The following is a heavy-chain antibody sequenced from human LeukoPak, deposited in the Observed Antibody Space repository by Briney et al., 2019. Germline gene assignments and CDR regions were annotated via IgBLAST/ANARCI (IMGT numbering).Heavy chain of an antibody. CDR2: INPSGGST. J-gene: IGHJ4*02. D-gene: IGHD2-2*01. CDR3: ARDLADIVVVPAAFRY. CDR1: GYTFTSYY. V-gene: IGHV1-46*01. Sequence: ASVKVSCKASGYTFTSYYMHWVRQAPGQGLEWMGIINPSGGSTSYAQKFQGRVTMTRDTSTSTVYMELSSLRSEDTAVYYCARDLADIVVVPAAFRYWGQGTLVTVSS.